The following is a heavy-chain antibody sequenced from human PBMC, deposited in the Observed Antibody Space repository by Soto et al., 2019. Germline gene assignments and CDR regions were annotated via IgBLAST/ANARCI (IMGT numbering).Heavy chain of an antibody. CDR3: ARWNYDFWSGYYGSGSGSYYYYGMDV. J-gene: IGHJ6*02. Sequence: ASVKVSCKASGYTFTSYGISWVRQAPGQGLEWMGWISAYNGNTNYAQKLLGRVTMTTDTSTSTAYMELRSLRSDDTAVYYCARWNYDFWSGYYGSGSGSYYYYGMDVWGQGTTVTVSS. D-gene: IGHD3-3*01. V-gene: IGHV1-18*01. CDR1: GYTFTSYG. CDR2: ISAYNGNT.